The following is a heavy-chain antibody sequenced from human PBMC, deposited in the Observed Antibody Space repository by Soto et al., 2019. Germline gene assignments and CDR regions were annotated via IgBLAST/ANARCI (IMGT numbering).Heavy chain of an antibody. CDR2: ISYDGSDK. V-gene: IGHV3-30-3*01. J-gene: IGHJ4*02. CDR3: ARGLYSGWHYFDY. Sequence: PGGSLRLSCAASGFTFSSYAMHWVRQAPGKGLEWVALISYDGSDKDYADSVKGRFTISRDNSRNTLFLQMNSLRAEDTAVYYCARGLYSGWHYFDYWGQGTLVTVSS. CDR1: GFTFSSYA. D-gene: IGHD5-12*01.